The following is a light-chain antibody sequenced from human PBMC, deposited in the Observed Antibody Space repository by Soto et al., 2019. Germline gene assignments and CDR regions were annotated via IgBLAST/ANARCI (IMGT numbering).Light chain of an antibody. CDR3: QQYNTYPLT. CDR2: GAS. Sequence: DIQMTQSPSSLSASVGDRVTITCRASQGIGNDLGWYQQKPGKAPKRLIYGASGLQSGVPSRFSGSESGTEFTLTISSLQPEDFAPYYGQQYNTYPLTFGGGTKVELK. J-gene: IGKJ4*01. CDR1: QGIGND. V-gene: IGKV1-17*01.